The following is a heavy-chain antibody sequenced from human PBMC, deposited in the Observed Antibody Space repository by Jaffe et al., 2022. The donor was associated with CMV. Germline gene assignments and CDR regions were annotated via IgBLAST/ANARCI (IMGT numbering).Heavy chain of an antibody. J-gene: IGHJ6*03. V-gene: IGHV4-4*02. Sequence: QVQLQESGPGLVKPSGTLSLTCAVSGGSISSSNWWSWVRQPPGKGLEWIGEIYHSGSTNYNPSLKSRVTISVDKSKNQFSLKLSSVTAADTAVYYCARLLGGGGWLDYYYYMDVWGKGTTVTVSS. CDR3: ARLLGGGGWLDYYYYMDV. CDR1: GGSISSSNW. D-gene: IGHD6-19*01. CDR2: IYHSGST.